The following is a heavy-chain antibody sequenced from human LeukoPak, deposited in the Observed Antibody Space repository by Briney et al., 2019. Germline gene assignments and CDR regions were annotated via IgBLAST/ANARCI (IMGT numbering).Heavy chain of an antibody. V-gene: IGHV3-53*01. D-gene: IGHD3-10*01. Sequence: PGGSLRLSCAASGFTFSSYGMHWVRQSPGKGLEWVSVIYSGGSTYYADSVKGRFTISRDNSKNTVYLQMNSLRPEDTAVYYCAAPLGLAHYASGSSPDFDIWGQGTMVTVSS. CDR2: IYSGGST. CDR1: GFTFSSYG. J-gene: IGHJ3*02. CDR3: AAPLGLAHYASGSSPDFDI.